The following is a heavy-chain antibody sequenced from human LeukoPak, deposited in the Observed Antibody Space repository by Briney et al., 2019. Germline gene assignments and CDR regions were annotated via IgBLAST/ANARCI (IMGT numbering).Heavy chain of an antibody. J-gene: IGHJ6*02. D-gene: IGHD2-15*01. V-gene: IGHV4-30-4*01. Sequence: SETLSLTCTVSGGSISSGDYYWSWIRQPPGKGLEWIGYIYYSGSTYYNPSLKSRVTISVDTSKNQFSLKLSSVTAADTAAYYCARVSIDPSRYCSGGSCYSDRYYGMDVWGQGTTVTVSS. CDR1: GGSISSGDYY. CDR3: ARVSIDPSRYCSGGSCYSDRYYGMDV. CDR2: IYYSGST.